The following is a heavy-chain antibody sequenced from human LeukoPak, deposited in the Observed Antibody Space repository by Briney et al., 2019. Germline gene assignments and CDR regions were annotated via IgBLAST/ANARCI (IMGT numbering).Heavy chain of an antibody. J-gene: IGHJ4*02. CDR1: GYTFTCYG. Sequence: GASVKVSCKASGYTFTCYGISWVRQAPGQGLEWMGWISAYNGNTNYAQKLQGRVTMTTDTSTSTAYMELRSLRSDDTAVYYCARSCSGGSCYREPIDYWGQGTLVTVSS. D-gene: IGHD2-15*01. V-gene: IGHV1-18*01. CDR2: ISAYNGNT. CDR3: ARSCSGGSCYREPIDY.